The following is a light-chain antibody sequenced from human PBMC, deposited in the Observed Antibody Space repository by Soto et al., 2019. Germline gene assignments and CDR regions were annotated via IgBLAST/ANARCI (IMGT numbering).Light chain of an antibody. CDR3: QQYHNWPRT. CDR1: QSVRSGY. J-gene: IGKJ1*01. Sequence: EIVLTQSPGTLSLSPGERATLSCRASQSVRSGYFAWYQQKFGQAPRLLMYGASIRATSFPARFSGSGSGTEFTLTIRSLQSEDVAVYYCQQYHNWPRTFGQGTKVDIK. V-gene: IGKV3-15*01. CDR2: GAS.